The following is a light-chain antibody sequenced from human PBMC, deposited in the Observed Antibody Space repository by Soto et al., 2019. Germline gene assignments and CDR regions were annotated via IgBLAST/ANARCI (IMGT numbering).Light chain of an antibody. V-gene: IGLV2-14*01. Sequence: QSALTQPASVSGSPGQSITISCTGTSSDIGGYNYVSWYQQHPGTAPKLIIYEVTNRPSGVSNRFSGSKSGNTASLTISGLQAEDEADYYCNSYAGSSAWVFGGGTKLTVL. CDR2: EVT. J-gene: IGLJ3*02. CDR3: NSYAGSSAWV. CDR1: SSDIGGYNY.